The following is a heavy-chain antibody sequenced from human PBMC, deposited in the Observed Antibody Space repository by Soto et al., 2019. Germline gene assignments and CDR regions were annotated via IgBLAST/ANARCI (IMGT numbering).Heavy chain of an antibody. J-gene: IGHJ4*02. Sequence: EVELLESGGGLVQPGGSLRLSCVASGFTFKNYDMSWIRQAPGKGLEWVSGISGSGGVTYYADSVKGRFTISRDNSTNTSYLQMNSLRAEDTAIYYCAKNRQFRSYYESAGHYDNWGQGTLVTVSS. CDR1: GFTFKNYD. V-gene: IGHV3-23*01. D-gene: IGHD3-10*01. CDR3: AKNRQFRSYYESAGHYDN. CDR2: ISGSGGVT.